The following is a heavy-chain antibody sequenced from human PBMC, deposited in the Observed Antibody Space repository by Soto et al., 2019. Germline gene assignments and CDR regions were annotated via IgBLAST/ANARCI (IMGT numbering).Heavy chain of an antibody. Sequence: QVQLVQSGAEVKKPGSSVKVSCGASGGTFSSYPINWVRQAPGQGLEWMGGIIPFFGTSNYAQKFQGRVTITGDEPTSTAYVGLRSLRSEDTAVYYCARVGNFTTSGMPVWGQGPTVTVSS. CDR3: ARVGNFTTSGMPV. CDR1: GGTFSSYP. D-gene: IGHD1-26*01. V-gene: IGHV1-69*01. CDR2: IIPFFGTS. J-gene: IGHJ6*02.